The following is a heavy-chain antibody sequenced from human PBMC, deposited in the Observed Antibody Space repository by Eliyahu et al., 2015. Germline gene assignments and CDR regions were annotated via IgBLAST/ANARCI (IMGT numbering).Heavy chain of an antibody. CDR3: ATWATIRYYFDY. V-gene: IGHV3-30*03. Sequence: QVQLVESGGGVVQPGRSLRLSXAASGFTFSSYGMHWVRQAPGKGLEWVAVISYDGSNKYYADSVKGRFTISRDNSKNTLYLQMNSLRAEDTAVYYCATWATIRYYFDYWGQGTLVTVSS. J-gene: IGHJ4*02. D-gene: IGHD5-12*01. CDR1: GFTFSSYG. CDR2: ISYDGSNK.